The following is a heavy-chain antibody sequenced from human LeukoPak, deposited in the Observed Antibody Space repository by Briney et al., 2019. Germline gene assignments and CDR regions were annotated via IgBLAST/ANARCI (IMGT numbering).Heavy chain of an antibody. CDR3: AKVRGYSYGHQVVDY. Sequence: PGGSLRLSCAASGFTFSSYAMSWVRQAPGKGLEWVSAISGSGGSTYYADSVKGRFTISRDNSKNTLYLQMNSLRAEDTAVYYCAKVRGYSYGHQVVDYWGQGTLVTVSS. CDR2: ISGSGGST. J-gene: IGHJ4*02. CDR1: GFTFSSYA. V-gene: IGHV3-23*01. D-gene: IGHD5-18*01.